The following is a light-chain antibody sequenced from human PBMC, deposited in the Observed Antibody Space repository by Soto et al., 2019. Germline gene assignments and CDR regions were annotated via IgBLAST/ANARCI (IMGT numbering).Light chain of an antibody. J-gene: IGLJ3*02. CDR2: DVT. Sequence: QSALAQPRSVSGSPGQSVTLSCTGTSSDVGGYDFVSWYQQYPGKDPKLIIFDVTERTSGVPDRFSGSKSGNSASLTISGLQAEDEADYYCSSYAGSYILGVFGGGTKLTVL. CDR3: SSYAGSYILGV. CDR1: SSDVGGYDF. V-gene: IGLV2-11*01.